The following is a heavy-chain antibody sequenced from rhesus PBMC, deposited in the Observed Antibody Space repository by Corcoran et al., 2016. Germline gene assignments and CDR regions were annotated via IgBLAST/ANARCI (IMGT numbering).Heavy chain of an antibody. CDR3: ARESCSGIYCYAGTFDY. CDR1: GFTFDYYA. CDR2: LSWNSGNT. V-gene: IGHV3-78*01. J-gene: IGHJ4*01. D-gene: IGHD2-27*01. Sequence: EVQLVESGGGLVQPGGSLRLSCAASGFTFDYYAVGWVRQAPGKGLEWVSDLSWNSGNTGYADSVKGRFTIYRDNAKNSLYLQMNRLRAEDTALYYCARESCSGIYCYAGTFDYWGQGVLVTVSS.